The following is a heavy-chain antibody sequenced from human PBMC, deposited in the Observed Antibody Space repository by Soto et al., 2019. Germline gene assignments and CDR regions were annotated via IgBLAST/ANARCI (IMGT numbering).Heavy chain of an antibody. V-gene: IGHV3-30-3*01. CDR2: ISYDGSNK. Sequence: PVGSLRLSCAASGFTFSSYAMHWVRQAPGKGLEWVAVISYDGSNKYYADSVKGRFTISRDNSKSTLYLQLNNLRAEDTAVYFCARDQTDSGGYSEYWGQGTLVTVSS. CDR1: GFTFSSYA. J-gene: IGHJ4*02. CDR3: ARDQTDSGGYSEY. D-gene: IGHD3-22*01.